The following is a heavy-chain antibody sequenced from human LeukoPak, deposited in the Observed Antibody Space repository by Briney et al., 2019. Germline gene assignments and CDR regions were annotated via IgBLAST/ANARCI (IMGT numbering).Heavy chain of an antibody. V-gene: IGHV4-34*01. D-gene: IGHD2/OR15-2a*01. Sequence: PSETLSLTCAVYGGSFSGYYWSWIRQPPGKGLEWIGEINHSGSTNYNPSLKSRVTISVDTSKNQFSLKLSSVTAADTAVYYCASSMGPGYYFDYWGQGTLATVSS. CDR1: GGSFSGYY. CDR3: ASSMGPGYYFDY. CDR2: INHSGST. J-gene: IGHJ4*02.